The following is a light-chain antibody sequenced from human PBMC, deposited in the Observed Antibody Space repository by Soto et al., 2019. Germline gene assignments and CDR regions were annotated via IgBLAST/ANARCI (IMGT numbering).Light chain of an antibody. CDR3: AAWDDSLRGHWA. CDR2: SND. Sequence: QAVVTQPPSASGTPGQRVTISCSGSSSNIGNTYVNWYQQFPGTAPKLLIFSNDHRPSGVPDWFSGSKSGTSAYLAISGLRSEDEADYYCAAWDDSLRGHWAFGGGTKLTVL. CDR1: SSNIGNTY. J-gene: IGLJ3*02. V-gene: IGLV1-47*02.